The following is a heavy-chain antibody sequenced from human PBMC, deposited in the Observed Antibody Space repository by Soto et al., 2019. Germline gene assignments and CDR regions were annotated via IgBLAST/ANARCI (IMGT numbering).Heavy chain of an antibody. V-gene: IGHV3-33*01. Sequence: QVQLVESGGGVVQPGRSLRLSCAASGFTFSSYGMHWVRQAPGKGLEWVAVIWYDGSNKYYADSVKGRFTISRDNSKNTLYLQMNSLRAEDTAVYYCAREGGYCSGGSCYLSYYYYGMDVWGQGTTVTVSS. CDR1: GFTFSSYG. J-gene: IGHJ6*02. D-gene: IGHD2-15*01. CDR3: AREGGYCSGGSCYLSYYYYGMDV. CDR2: IWYDGSNK.